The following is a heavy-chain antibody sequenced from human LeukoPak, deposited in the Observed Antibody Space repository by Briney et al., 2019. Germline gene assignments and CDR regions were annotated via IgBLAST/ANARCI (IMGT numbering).Heavy chain of an antibody. Sequence: GGSLRLSCAASGITFSSYGMSWVRQAPGKGLEWVPAISGSGGSAYYADSVKGRFTISRDNSKSTLYLQMNSLRAEDTAVYYCANHNYDILTGYSYWFDPWGQGTLVTVSS. V-gene: IGHV3-23*01. CDR1: GITFSSYG. D-gene: IGHD3-9*01. J-gene: IGHJ5*02. CDR3: ANHNYDILTGYSYWFDP. CDR2: ISGSGGSA.